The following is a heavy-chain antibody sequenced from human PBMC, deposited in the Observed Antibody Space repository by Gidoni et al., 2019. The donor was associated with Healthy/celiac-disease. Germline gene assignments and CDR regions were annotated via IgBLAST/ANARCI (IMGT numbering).Heavy chain of an antibody. Sequence: EVQLVESGGVVVQPGGSLRLSCAASGFTFDDYTMHWVRQAPGKGLEWVYLISWDGGSTYYADSVKGRFTISRDNSKNSLYLQMNSLRTEDTALYYCAKDHPPGSFAFDIWGQGTMVTVSS. J-gene: IGHJ3*02. CDR2: ISWDGGST. CDR3: AKDHPPGSFAFDI. CDR1: GFTFDDYT. V-gene: IGHV3-43*01. D-gene: IGHD6-25*01.